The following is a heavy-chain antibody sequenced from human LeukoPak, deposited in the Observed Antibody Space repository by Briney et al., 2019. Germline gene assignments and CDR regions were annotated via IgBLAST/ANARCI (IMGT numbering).Heavy chain of an antibody. D-gene: IGHD2-2*02. CDR1: GYTFTSYY. CDR3: ARDFLLWDIVVVPAAIGMDV. Sequence: ASVKVSCKASGYTFTSYYMHWVRQAPGQGLEWMGIINPSGGSTNYAQKLQGRVTMTTDTSTSTAYMELRSLRSDDTAVYYCARDFLLWDIVVVPAAIGMDVWGQGTTVTVSS. J-gene: IGHJ6*02. CDR2: INPSGGST. V-gene: IGHV1-46*01.